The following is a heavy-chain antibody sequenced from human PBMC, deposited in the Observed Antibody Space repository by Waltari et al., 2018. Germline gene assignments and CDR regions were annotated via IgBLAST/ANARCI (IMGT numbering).Heavy chain of an antibody. CDR2: IYHDGTT. J-gene: IGHJ5*02. CDR3: TRQTLGYCTSAACRRLEA. D-gene: IGHD2-8*02. Sequence: QVQLQESGPRLVKPSETLSLTCDVSGYAINSGFYWGWFRQAPEKGREWIATIYHDGTTFYNPSLTSRVTTSMDTSKNQISLKLKSVTAADTAVYYCTRQTLGYCTSAACRRLEAWGQGTLVTVSS. V-gene: IGHV4-38-2*01. CDR1: GYAINSGFY.